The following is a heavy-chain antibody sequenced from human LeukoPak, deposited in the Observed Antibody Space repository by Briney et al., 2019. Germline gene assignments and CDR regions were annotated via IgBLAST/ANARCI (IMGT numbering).Heavy chain of an antibody. D-gene: IGHD2-2*01. CDR2: IYYSGST. J-gene: IGHJ4*02. CDR3: AAIGYCSSTSCPFDY. CDR1: GGSISSYY. Sequence: SETLSLTCTVSGGSISSYYWSWIRQPPGKGLEWIGYIYYSGSTNYNPSLKSRVTISVDTSKNQFSLKLSSVTAADTAVYYCAAIGYCSSTSCPFDYWAREPWSPSPQ. V-gene: IGHV4-59*01.